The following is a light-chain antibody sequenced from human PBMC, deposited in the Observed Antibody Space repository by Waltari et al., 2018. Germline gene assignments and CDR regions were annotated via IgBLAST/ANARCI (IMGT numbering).Light chain of an antibody. CDR2: ATS. CDR1: QSIDSY. V-gene: IGKV1-39*01. CDR3: QQSYSTPRT. J-gene: IGKJ1*01. Sequence: DIQMTQSPSSLSASVGDRVTITCRASQSIDSYLNCYQQKPGKAPNLLIYATSSLQSGVPSRFSGSGSGTDFTLTISSLQPEDFATYYCQQSYSTPRTFGQGTKVEIK.